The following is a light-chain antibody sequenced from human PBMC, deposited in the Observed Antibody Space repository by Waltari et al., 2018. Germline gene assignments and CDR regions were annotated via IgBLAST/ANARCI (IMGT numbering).Light chain of an antibody. Sequence: EIVLTQSPGTLSLSPGERATLSCRASQSVSSNYLAWYQQKPGQAPRLLIYGSSSRANGIPDRFSGSGSGTDFTLTISRLEPEDYAVYYCQQCDSSAYSFGQGTKLEIK. J-gene: IGKJ2*03. CDR3: QQCDSSAYS. CDR1: QSVSSNY. V-gene: IGKV3-20*01. CDR2: GSS.